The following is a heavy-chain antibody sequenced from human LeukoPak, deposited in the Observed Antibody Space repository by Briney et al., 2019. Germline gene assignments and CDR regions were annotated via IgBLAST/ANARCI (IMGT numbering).Heavy chain of an antibody. CDR3: ARHGDYYGSGSRY. J-gene: IGHJ4*02. V-gene: IGHV4-61*02. Sequence: PSETLSLTCTVSGGSISSGSYYWSWIRQPAGKGLEWIGRIYTSGSTNYNPSLKSRVTISVDTSKNQFSLKLSSVTAADTAVYYCARHGDYYGSGSRYWGQGTLVTVSS. CDR1: GGSISSGSYY. CDR2: IYTSGST. D-gene: IGHD3-10*01.